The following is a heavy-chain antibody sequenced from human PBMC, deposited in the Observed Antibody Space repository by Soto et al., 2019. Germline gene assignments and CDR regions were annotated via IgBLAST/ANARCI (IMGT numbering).Heavy chain of an antibody. D-gene: IGHD6-19*01. CDR1: GFTFSDYW. CDR2: IRQDGSQI. Sequence: GGSLRLSCEASGFTFSDYWMIWVRQAPGRGLEWVANIRQDGSQINFVDSVKGRFTISRDNAKNSLFLQMNSLRAEDTAVYYCAGGSGWLIDYWGRGTLVTVSS. V-gene: IGHV3-7*03. CDR3: AGGSGWLIDY. J-gene: IGHJ4*02.